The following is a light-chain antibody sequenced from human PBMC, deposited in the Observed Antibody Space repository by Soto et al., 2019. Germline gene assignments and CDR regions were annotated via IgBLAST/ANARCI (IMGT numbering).Light chain of an antibody. CDR2: DAS. V-gene: IGKV3-11*01. Sequence: EIVLTQSPATLSLSPGERATLSCRASQSVSSYLAWYQQRPGQAPRLLIYDASNRATGIPARFSGSGSGTDFTLTISRLETEDFAVYYCQQRFNWPRTFGQGTKLEIK. J-gene: IGKJ2*02. CDR3: QQRFNWPRT. CDR1: QSVSSY.